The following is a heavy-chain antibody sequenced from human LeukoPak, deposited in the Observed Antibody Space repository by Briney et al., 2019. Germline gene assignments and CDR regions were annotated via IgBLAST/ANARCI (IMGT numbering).Heavy chain of an antibody. CDR1: GGSISSSNYY. J-gene: IGHJ4*02. Sequence: SETLSLTCTVSGGSISSSNYYWGWIRQPPGKGLEWIGYIYYSGSTYYNPSLKSRVTISVDTSKNQFSLKLSSVTAADTAVYYCARGGGYLAYYFDYWGQGTLVTVSS. CDR3: ARGGGYLAYYFDY. CDR2: IYYSGST. V-gene: IGHV4-31*03. D-gene: IGHD2-21*01.